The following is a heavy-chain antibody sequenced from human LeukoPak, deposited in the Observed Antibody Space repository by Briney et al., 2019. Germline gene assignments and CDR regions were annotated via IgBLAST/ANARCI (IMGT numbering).Heavy chain of an antibody. CDR1: GYSFTTYW. Sequence: GESLKISCKGSGYSFTTYWIGWVRQMPGKGLEWMGIIYPGDSDTRYSPSFQGQVTISADKSISTAYLQWSSLKASDTAMYYCAREMGVTTVTTGRYYYYYMDVWGKGTTATVSS. CDR3: AREMGVTTVTTGRYYYYYMDV. CDR2: IYPGDSDT. V-gene: IGHV5-51*01. D-gene: IGHD4-11*01. J-gene: IGHJ6*03.